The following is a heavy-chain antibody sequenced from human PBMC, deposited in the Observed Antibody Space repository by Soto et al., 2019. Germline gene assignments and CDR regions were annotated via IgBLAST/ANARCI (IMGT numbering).Heavy chain of an antibody. Sequence: QVQLVQSGAEVKKPGSSVKVSCKASGGTFSNHAINWVRQAPGQGLEWMGRIIPIFTTTDYAQRFQGRVTITADESTITAYMELSSLKHDETAVYYSAREVAADGTFREDVFDIWGQGTMVTVSS. D-gene: IGHD6-13*01. CDR3: AREVAADGTFREDVFDI. J-gene: IGHJ3*02. CDR2: IIPIFTTT. CDR1: GGTFSNHA. V-gene: IGHV1-69*12.